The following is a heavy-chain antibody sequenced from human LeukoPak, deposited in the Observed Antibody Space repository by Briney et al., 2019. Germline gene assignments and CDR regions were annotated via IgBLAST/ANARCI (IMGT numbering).Heavy chain of an antibody. CDR3: AKGNAGYHCSSTSCYLDY. D-gene: IGHD2-2*01. V-gene: IGHV3-23*01. J-gene: IGHJ4*02. Sequence: GGSLRLSCAASGFTFSSYAMSWVRQAPGKGLEWVSAISGSGGSTYYADSVKGRFTISRDNSKNTLYLQMNSLRAEDTAVYYCAKGNAGYHCSSTSCYLDYWGQGTLVTVSS. CDR1: GFTFSSYA. CDR2: ISGSGGST.